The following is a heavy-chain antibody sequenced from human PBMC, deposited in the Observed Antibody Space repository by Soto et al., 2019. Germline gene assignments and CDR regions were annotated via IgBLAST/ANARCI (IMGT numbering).Heavy chain of an antibody. J-gene: IGHJ4*02. D-gene: IGHD3-22*01. V-gene: IGHV4-39*01. Sequence: QLQLRESGPGLVKPSETLSLTCTVSGGSISSDNYYWAWIRQPPGKGLEWSGSIHYSGITYYNPSLRSRVAISVDMSKNQFSLRLVSVTAADTAVYYCARCGKYYDDTGYYWGDSWGQGTLVTVSS. CDR3: ARCGKYYDDTGYYWGDS. CDR1: GGSISSDNYY. CDR2: IHYSGIT.